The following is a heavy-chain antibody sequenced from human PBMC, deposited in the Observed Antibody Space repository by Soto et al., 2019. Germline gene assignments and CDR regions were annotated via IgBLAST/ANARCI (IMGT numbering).Heavy chain of an antibody. Sequence: QVQLVQSGAEVKKPGASVKVSCKASGYTFTSYAMHWVRQAPGQRLEWMGWINAGNGNTKYSQKFQGRVTITRDTSASTAYMQLSSLRSEDTAVYYCARSEYSGYHTADYWGQGTLVTVSS. CDR2: INAGNGNT. CDR1: GYTFTSYA. D-gene: IGHD5-12*01. CDR3: ARSEYSGYHTADY. V-gene: IGHV1-3*01. J-gene: IGHJ4*02.